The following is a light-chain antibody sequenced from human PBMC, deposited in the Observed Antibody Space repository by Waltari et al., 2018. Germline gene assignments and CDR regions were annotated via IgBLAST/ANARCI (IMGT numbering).Light chain of an antibody. J-gene: IGKJ2*01. CDR3: QQSYSTLMYT. CDR1: QRISSY. V-gene: IGKV1-39*01. CDR2: AAS. Sequence: DIQMTQSPSSLSASVGDRVTIPCRASQRISSYLNWYQQQPGKAPKLLIYAASSLQSGVPSRFSGSGSGTDFTLTISSLQPEDFATYYCQQSYSTLMYTFGQGTKLEIK.